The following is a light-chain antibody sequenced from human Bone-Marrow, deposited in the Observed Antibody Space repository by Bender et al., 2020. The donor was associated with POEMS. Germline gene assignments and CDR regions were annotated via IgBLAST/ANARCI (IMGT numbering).Light chain of an antibody. CDR1: SYDVGAYNY. CDR2: DVS. CDR3: SSYTSSSTLT. J-gene: IGLJ2*01. Sequence: QSALTQPASVSGSPGQSITISCTGSSYDVGAYNYVSWYQRVPGQAPKLLIYDVSHRHSGVSDRFSGSKSGNTASLTISGLQAEDEANYFCSSYTSSSTLTFGGGTELTVL. V-gene: IGLV2-14*01.